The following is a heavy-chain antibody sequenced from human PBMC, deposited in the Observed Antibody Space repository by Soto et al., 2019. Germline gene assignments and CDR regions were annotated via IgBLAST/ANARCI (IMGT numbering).Heavy chain of an antibody. V-gene: IGHV1-8*02. CDR1: GYTFTSYD. CDR3: ARVGKHSSSWCEPFDN. Sequence: ASVKVSCKASGYTFTSYDINWVRQATGQGLEWMGWMNPNSGNTGYAQKFQGRVTMTRNTSISTAYMELSRLRSEDTAVYDGARVGKHSSSWCEPFDNWGQGTMVTVSS. D-gene: IGHD6-13*01. CDR2: MNPNSGNT. J-gene: IGHJ4*03.